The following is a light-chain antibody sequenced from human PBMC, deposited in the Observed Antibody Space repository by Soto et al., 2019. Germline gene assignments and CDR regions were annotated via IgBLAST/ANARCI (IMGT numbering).Light chain of an antibody. CDR2: DVT. Sequence: QSVLTQPASVSGSPGQSITISCTGTSSDVGGYNYVSWYQQHPGKAPKLMIYDVTNRPSGVSNRFSGSKSGYTASLTISGLQAEDEADYYCSSYTSSSTYVFGTGTKVNVL. V-gene: IGLV2-14*03. CDR1: SSDVGGYNY. CDR3: SSYTSSSTYV. J-gene: IGLJ1*01.